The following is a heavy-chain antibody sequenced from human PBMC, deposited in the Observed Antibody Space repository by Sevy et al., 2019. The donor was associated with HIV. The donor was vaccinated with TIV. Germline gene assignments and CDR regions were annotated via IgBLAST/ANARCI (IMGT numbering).Heavy chain of an antibody. CDR3: ARGPYYSDSSGYYYMYDY. D-gene: IGHD3-22*01. V-gene: IGHV1-18*01. Sequence: ASVKVSCKASGYTFTSYGISWVRQAPGQELEWMGWISAYNGNTNYAQKLQGRVTMTTDTSTSTAYMELRSLRSDDTAVYYCARGPYYSDSSGYYYMYDYWGQGTLVTVSS. CDR2: ISAYNGNT. CDR1: GYTFTSYG. J-gene: IGHJ4*02.